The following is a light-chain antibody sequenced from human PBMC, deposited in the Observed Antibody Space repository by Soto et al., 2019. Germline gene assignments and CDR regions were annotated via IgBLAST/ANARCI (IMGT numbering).Light chain of an antibody. CDR2: KAS. J-gene: IGKJ1*01. V-gene: IGKV1-5*03. CDR3: QQYNGDSRT. CDR1: QNINRW. Sequence: DIQMTQSPSTLSASVGDRVIITCRASQNINRWLAWYQQKSGKVPKLLIYKASSLQSGVPSRFSGSGSGTEFTLTISSLQPDDSATYYCQQYNGDSRTFGQGTKVDIK.